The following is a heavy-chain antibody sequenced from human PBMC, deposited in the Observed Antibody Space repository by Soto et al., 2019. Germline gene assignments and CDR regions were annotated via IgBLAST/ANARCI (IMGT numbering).Heavy chain of an antibody. D-gene: IGHD2-15*01. CDR3: ARDLFSSFDP. CDR1: GGTFSSYT. Sequence: QVQLVQSGAEVKKPGSSVKVSCKASGGTFSSYTISWVRQAPGQGLEWMGRIIPILGIANYAQKFQGRVTIXXDKSTSTAYMELSSLRSEDTAVYYCARDLFSSFDPWGQGTLVTVSS. J-gene: IGHJ5*02. V-gene: IGHV1-69*08. CDR2: IIPILGIA.